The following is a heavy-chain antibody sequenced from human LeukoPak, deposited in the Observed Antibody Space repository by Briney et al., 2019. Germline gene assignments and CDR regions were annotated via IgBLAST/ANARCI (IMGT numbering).Heavy chain of an antibody. CDR2: ISYDGGTNK. Sequence: GGSLRLSCAASGFSFSSYAMHRVRQAPGKGLEWVALISYDGGTNKYYADSVKGRFTISRDNSKNTLYLQMNSLRVEDTALYYCARDYDYWIDYWGQGILVTVSS. CDR3: ARDYDYWIDY. D-gene: IGHD3-3*01. CDR1: GFSFSSYA. J-gene: IGHJ4*02. V-gene: IGHV3-30*04.